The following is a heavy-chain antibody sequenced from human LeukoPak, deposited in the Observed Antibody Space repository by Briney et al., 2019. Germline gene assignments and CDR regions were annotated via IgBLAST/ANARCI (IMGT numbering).Heavy chain of an antibody. CDR2: IYSGGST. J-gene: IGHJ4*02. V-gene: IGHV3-53*01. CDR3: ARGAFDYYDSSGLYYFDY. Sequence: GGSLRLSCAASGFTVSSNYMSWVRQAPGKGLEWVSVIYSGGSTYYADSVKGRFTISRDNSKNTLYLQMSSLRAEDTAVYYCARGAFDYYDSSGLYYFDYWGQGTLVTVSS. D-gene: IGHD3-22*01. CDR1: GFTVSSNY.